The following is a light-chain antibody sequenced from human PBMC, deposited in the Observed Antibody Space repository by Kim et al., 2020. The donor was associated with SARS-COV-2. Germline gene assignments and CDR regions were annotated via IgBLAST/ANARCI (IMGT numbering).Light chain of an antibody. Sequence: SPGECAAFSCRSSLKVSSNCLAWYQHRPGRATRLLISGASSRATSIPDTFSGGSSGTDFTITISRLAPEDFAVYYCQQYGSSPYTFGQGTKLVI. CDR2: GAS. CDR1: LKVSSNC. J-gene: IGKJ2*01. V-gene: IGKV3-20*01. CDR3: QQYGSSPYT.